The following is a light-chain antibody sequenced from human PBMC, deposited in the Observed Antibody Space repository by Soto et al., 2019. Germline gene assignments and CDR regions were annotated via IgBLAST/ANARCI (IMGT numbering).Light chain of an antibody. J-gene: IGKJ1*01. CDR1: QNIRGNE. CDR2: RGS. Sequence: EVVLTQSPGTLSLSPGERATLSCRASQNIRGNELAWYQQKPGQAPRLLIYRGSSRATGIPDRFSGRGSGTDFTLTIFRLEPEDFVVYYCQDYGTSAPWTFGQGTKVEIK. CDR3: QDYGTSAPWT. V-gene: IGKV3-20*01.